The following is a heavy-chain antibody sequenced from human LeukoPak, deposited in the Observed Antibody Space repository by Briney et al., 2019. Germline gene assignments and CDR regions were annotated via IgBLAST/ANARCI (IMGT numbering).Heavy chain of an antibody. Sequence: GGPLRLSCAASGFTFSSYSMNWVRQAPGKGLECVSSISSSSCYIFYAHSVKGRFNISRHNAKNSLYLQMNRQRAEDTAVYYCAGGSQQLVRGWFDPWGQGTLVTVFS. CDR2: ISSSSCYI. CDR1: GFTFSSYS. J-gene: IGHJ5*02. CDR3: AGGSQQLVRGWFDP. V-gene: IGHV3-21*01. D-gene: IGHD6-13*01.